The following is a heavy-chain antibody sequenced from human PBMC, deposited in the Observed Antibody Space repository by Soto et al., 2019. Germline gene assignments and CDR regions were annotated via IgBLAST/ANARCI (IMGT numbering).Heavy chain of an antibody. V-gene: IGHV3-33*01. Sequence: QVQLVESGGGVVQPGRSLRLSCAASGFTFSSYGMHWVRQAPGKGLAWVAVIWYDGSKKYYADSVKGRFTISRDNSKNTLYLQMNSLRAEDTAVYYCARDKRFGELLPNSFDYWGQGTLVTVSS. J-gene: IGHJ4*02. CDR3: ARDKRFGELLPNSFDY. CDR2: IWYDGSKK. D-gene: IGHD3-10*01. CDR1: GFTFSSYG.